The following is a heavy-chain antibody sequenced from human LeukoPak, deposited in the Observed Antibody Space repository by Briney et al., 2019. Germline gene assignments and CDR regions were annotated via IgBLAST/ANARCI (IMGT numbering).Heavy chain of an antibody. J-gene: IGHJ4*02. CDR2: IKGIGPTT. V-gene: IGHV3-11*01. Sequence: GGSLRLSCAASGFTFSDYYMSWIRQAPGKGLEWVSTIKGIGPTTYYADSVKGRFTISRDNAKNSLYLQMNSLRAEDTALYYCTRWARGSSWYGYYFDYWGQGTLVTVSS. CDR3: TRWARGSSWYGYYFDY. CDR1: GFTFSDYY. D-gene: IGHD6-13*01.